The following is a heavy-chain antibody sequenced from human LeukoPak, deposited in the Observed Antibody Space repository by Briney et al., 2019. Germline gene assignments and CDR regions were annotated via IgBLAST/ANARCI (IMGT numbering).Heavy chain of an antibody. CDR3: ARDTSSGRYGGFDY. Sequence: PGGSLRLSCAASGFTFSSYEMNWVRQAPGKGLEWVSYISSSGSTIYYADSVKGRFTISRDNAKNSVYLQMNSLRAEDTAVYYCARDTSSGRYGGFDYWGQGTLVTVSS. J-gene: IGHJ4*02. CDR1: GFTFSSYE. D-gene: IGHD6-19*01. CDR2: ISSSGSTI. V-gene: IGHV3-48*03.